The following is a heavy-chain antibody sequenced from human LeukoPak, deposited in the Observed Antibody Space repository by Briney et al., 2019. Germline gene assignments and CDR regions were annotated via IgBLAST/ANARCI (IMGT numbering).Heavy chain of an antibody. CDR1: GFTFSTHS. Sequence: GGSLRLSCAASGFTFSTHSMNWVRQAPGKGLEWVSYITSSSSTIFYADSVKGRFTISRDNAKDSLYLQMNSLRDEDTAVYYCARGLYYDILTGSPYYYGMDVWGQGTMVTVTS. D-gene: IGHD3-9*01. V-gene: IGHV3-48*02. J-gene: IGHJ6*02. CDR3: ARGLYYDILTGSPYYYGMDV. CDR2: ITSSSSTI.